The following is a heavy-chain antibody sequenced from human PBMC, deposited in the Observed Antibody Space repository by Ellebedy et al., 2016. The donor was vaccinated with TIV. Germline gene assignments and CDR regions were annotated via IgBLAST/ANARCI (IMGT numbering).Heavy chain of an antibody. D-gene: IGHD3-3*01. CDR3: VRDDRYAGFRSGYFGEYFDY. J-gene: IGHJ4*02. Sequence: AASVKVSCKASGYTFTGYYMHWARQAPGQGLEWMGWISTYNDDKRFAEKFQDRVSMTTDASTDTVDMELRGLRFDDAAVYYCVRDDRYAGFRSGYFGEYFDYWGQGTLVTVSS. CDR1: GYTFTGYY. CDR2: ISTYNDDK. V-gene: IGHV1-18*04.